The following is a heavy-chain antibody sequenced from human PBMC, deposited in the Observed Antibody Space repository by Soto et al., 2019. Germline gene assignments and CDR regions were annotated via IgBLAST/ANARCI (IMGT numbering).Heavy chain of an antibody. D-gene: IGHD2-2*01. CDR2: INAGNGNT. J-gene: IGHJ6*02. CDR3: ARYMIVVVPATTPHYYYYGMDV. V-gene: IGHV1-3*01. CDR1: GYTFTSYA. Sequence: GASVKVSCKASGYTFTSYAMHWVRQAPGQRLEWMGWINAGNGNTKYSQKFQGRVTITRDTSASTAYMELSSLRSEDTAVYYCARYMIVVVPATTPHYYYYGMDVWGQGTTVTVSS.